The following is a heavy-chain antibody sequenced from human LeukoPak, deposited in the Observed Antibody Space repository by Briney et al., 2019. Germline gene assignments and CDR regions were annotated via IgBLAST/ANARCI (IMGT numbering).Heavy chain of an antibody. J-gene: IGHJ2*01. CDR1: GYSFSTYW. D-gene: IGHD1-26*01. V-gene: IGHV5-51*01. CDR3: ARDAIVGATQGYFDL. CDR2: IYPGYTDT. Sequence: VESLKISCKGSGYSFSTYWIGWVRQMPGKGLEWMGIIYPGYTDTRYSPSFQGQVTISADKSISTAYLQWSNLKASDTAMYFCARDAIVGATQGYFDLWGRGTLVTVSS.